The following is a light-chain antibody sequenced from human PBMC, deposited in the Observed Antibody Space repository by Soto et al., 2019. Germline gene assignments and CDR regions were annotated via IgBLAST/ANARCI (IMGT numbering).Light chain of an antibody. Sequence: EIVLTQSPRTLSLSPGESATLSCTASQSVRSNSLAWYQQKPGQAPRLLMFGASGRATGTPPRFSGRGSGTDFALTISRLEPEDVAVYYCQQYGTSPLTFGGGTKVDI. J-gene: IGKJ4*01. CDR3: QQYGTSPLT. V-gene: IGKV3-20*01. CDR1: QSVRSNS. CDR2: GAS.